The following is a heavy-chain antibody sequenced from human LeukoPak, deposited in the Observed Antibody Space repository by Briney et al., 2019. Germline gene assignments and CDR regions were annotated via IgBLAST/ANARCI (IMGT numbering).Heavy chain of an antibody. CDR3: ARESGYSGYDYFDY. J-gene: IGHJ4*02. V-gene: IGHV4-30-2*01. CDR2: IYHSGST. CDR1: GGSISSGGYS. D-gene: IGHD5-12*01. Sequence: PSQTLSLTCAVSGGSISSGGYSWSWIRQPPGKGLEWLGYIYHSGSTYYNPSLKSRATISVDRSKNQFSLKLSSVTAADTAVYYCARESGYSGYDYFDYWGQGTLVTVSS.